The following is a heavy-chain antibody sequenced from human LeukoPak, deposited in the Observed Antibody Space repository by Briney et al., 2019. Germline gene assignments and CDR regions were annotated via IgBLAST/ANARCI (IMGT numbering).Heavy chain of an antibody. CDR2: ISSSSSTT. J-gene: IGHJ3*02. CDR1: GFTFSRYV. V-gene: IGHV3-48*01. CDR3: ARDGWFGELRAFDI. D-gene: IGHD3-10*01. Sequence: GGSLRLSCAASGFTFSRYVMTWVRQAPGKGLEWVSYISSSSSTTYYADSVKGRFTISRDNSKNTLYLQMNSLRAEDTAVYYCARDGWFGELRAFDIWGQGTMVTVSS.